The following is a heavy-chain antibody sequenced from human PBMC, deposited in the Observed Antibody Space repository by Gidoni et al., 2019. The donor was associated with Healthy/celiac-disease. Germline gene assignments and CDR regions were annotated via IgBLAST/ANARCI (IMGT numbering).Heavy chain of an antibody. CDR3: AKARGRTAAGNFDY. CDR1: GFAFDDYA. V-gene: IGHV3-9*01. CDR2: ISWNSGSI. Sequence: EVQLVESGGGLVQPGRYLRLSCAASGFAFDDYAMNWVRQAPGKGLEWVSGISWNSGSIGYADSVKGRFTISRDNAKNSLYLQMNSLRAEDTALYYCAKARGRTAAGNFDYWGQGTLVTVSS. J-gene: IGHJ4*02. D-gene: IGHD6-13*01.